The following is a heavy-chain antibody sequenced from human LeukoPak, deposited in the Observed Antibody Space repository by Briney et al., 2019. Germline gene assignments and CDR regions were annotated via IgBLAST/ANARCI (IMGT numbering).Heavy chain of an antibody. CDR1: GYTFTSYY. D-gene: IGHD3-22*01. V-gene: IGHV1-46*01. J-gene: IGHJ4*02. CDR2: INPSGGST. CDR3: AREHKGYYDSSGFDY. Sequence: ASVKVSCKASGYTFTSYYMHWVRQAPGQGLKWMGLINPSGGSTSYAQKFQGRVTMTRDTSTSTVYMELSSLRSEDTAVYYCAREHKGYYDSSGFDYWGRGTLVTVSS.